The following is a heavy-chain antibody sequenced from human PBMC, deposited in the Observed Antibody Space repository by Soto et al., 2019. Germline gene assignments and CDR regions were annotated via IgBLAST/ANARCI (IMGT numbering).Heavy chain of an antibody. CDR1: GFIFKMYW. J-gene: IGHJ4*02. D-gene: IGHD3-10*01. V-gene: IGHV3-74*01. CDR2: IYNDGTCS. Sequence: GGTRRLSWAAAGFIFKMYWMHWVRQSPWKGLGCISRIYNDGTCSDYADSVRCRFTISRDNVNDTLYLKMNNLRAEASGLYYCTRGPRPISTGTGAYWGQGTQDTV. CDR3: TRGPRPISTGTGAY.